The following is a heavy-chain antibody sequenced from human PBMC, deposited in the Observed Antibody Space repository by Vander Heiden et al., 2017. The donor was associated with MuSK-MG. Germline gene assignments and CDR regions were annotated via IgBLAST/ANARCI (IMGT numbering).Heavy chain of an antibody. Sequence: GSGFTFSSHGIHWVRQAPGTGLEWLAIIWYDGSNKYYADSVKGRFTISRDNSKNTVYLQMSSLRAEDTAVYYCAEMGVTLSPIEDAFDIWG. V-gene: IGHV3-33*06. CDR1: GFTFSSHG. CDR2: IWYDGSNK. D-gene: IGHD1-20*01. J-gene: IGHJ3*02. CDR3: AEMGVTLSPIEDAFDI.